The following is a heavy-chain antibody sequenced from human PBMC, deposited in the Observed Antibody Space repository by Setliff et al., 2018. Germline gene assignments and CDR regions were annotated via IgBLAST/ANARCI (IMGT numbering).Heavy chain of an antibody. V-gene: IGHV4-59*01. CDR3: ARAPSPTYYVGGYYYMDV. D-gene: IGHD3-22*01. CDR2: ISSSGST. Sequence: KTSETLSLTCTVSGDSLSSYYWIWIRQTPGKGLQCIGYISSSGSTNSSPSLKSRVTISLDAPNNQFFLSLSSVTAADTATYYCARAPSPTYYVGGYYYMDVWGQGTTVTVSS. J-gene: IGHJ6*02. CDR1: GDSLSSYY.